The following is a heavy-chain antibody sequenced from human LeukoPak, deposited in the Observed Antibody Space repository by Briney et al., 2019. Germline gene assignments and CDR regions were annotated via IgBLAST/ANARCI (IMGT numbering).Heavy chain of an antibody. Sequence: PGRSLRLSCAASGFTFSSYAMHWVRQAAGKGLEWVAVISYDGSNKYYADSVKGRFTISRDNSKNTLYLQMNSLRAEDSAVYYCARGYLYSSDWYTPQFDYWGQGTLVTVSS. D-gene: IGHD6-19*01. CDR1: GFTFSSYA. V-gene: IGHV3-30-3*01. CDR3: ARGYLYSSDWYTPQFDY. CDR2: ISYDGSNK. J-gene: IGHJ4*02.